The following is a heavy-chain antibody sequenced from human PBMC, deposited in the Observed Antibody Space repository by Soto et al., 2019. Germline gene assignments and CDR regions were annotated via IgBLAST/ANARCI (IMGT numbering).Heavy chain of an antibody. Sequence: QVHLQESGPGLVKPSGTLSLTCAVSGASISSGSWWGWVRQPPGKGLEWIGEIFHDGSTNYNPSLKSRVTMSVAKSKNYFSLELTSVTAADTALYYCARDEYNDSSNWGQGTLVTVSS. V-gene: IGHV4-4*02. CDR2: IFHDGST. CDR1: GASISSGSW. D-gene: IGHD1-1*01. J-gene: IGHJ4*02. CDR3: ARDEYNDSSN.